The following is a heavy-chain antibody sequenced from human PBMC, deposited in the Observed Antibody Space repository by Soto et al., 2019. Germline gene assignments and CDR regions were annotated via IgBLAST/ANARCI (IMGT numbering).Heavy chain of an antibody. J-gene: IGHJ4*02. CDR2: ISYDGSNK. Sequence: GGSLRLSCAASGFTFSSYGMHWVRQAPGKGLEWVAVISYDGSNKYYADSVKGRFTISRDNSKNTLYLQMNSLRAEDTAVYYCAKDRYFASPIDYWGQGTLVTVSS. CDR1: GFTFSSYG. D-gene: IGHD3-9*01. V-gene: IGHV3-30*18. CDR3: AKDRYFASPIDY.